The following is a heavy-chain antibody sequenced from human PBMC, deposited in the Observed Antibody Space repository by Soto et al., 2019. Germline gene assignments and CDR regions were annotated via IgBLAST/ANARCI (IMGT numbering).Heavy chain of an antibody. D-gene: IGHD2-2*01. CDR1: GGSISGGVHS. J-gene: IGHJ2*01. CDR2: IFDSGST. Sequence: QVQLQESGPGLVKPSETLSLTCTVSGGSISGGVHSWSWIRQPPGKGLEWIGHIFDSGSTYYNPSLKIRLITSADTSKNQLSLRLSSVTAADTAVYYCAREIMPLTHDWYFDLWGRGTLVTVSS. V-gene: IGHV4-30-4*01. CDR3: AREIMPLTHDWYFDL.